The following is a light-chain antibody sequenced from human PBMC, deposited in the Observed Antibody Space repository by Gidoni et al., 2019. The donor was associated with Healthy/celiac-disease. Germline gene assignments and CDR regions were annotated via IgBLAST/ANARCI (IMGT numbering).Light chain of an antibody. V-gene: IGLV2-14*01. CDR2: EVS. CDR3: SSYTSSSSV. CDR1: SSDVGGYNY. Sequence: QSALTQPASVSGSPGQSITISCTGTSSDVGGYNYVSWYQQHPGKAPKLMIYEVSNRPSGVPDRFSGSKSGNTASLTISGLQAEDEADYYCSSYTSSSSVFGGGTKLIVL. J-gene: IGLJ2*01.